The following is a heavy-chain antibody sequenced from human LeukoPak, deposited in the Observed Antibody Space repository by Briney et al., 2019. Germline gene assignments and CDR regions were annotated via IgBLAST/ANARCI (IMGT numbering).Heavy chain of an antibody. CDR1: GGSISSGSYY. D-gene: IGHD3-10*01. CDR2: IYTSGST. J-gene: IGHJ4*02. CDR3: ARDGPMVRGVIHTPYYFDY. Sequence: SETLSLTCTVSGGSISSGSYYWSWIRQPAGKGLEWIGRIYTSGSTNYNPSLKSRVTISVDTSKNQFSLKLSSVTAADTAVYYCARDGPMVRGVIHTPYYFDYWGQGTLVTVSS. V-gene: IGHV4-61*02.